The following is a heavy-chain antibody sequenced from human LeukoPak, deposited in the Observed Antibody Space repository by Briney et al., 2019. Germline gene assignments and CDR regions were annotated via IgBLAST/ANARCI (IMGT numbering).Heavy chain of an antibody. CDR1: GYTFTGYH. J-gene: IGHJ5*02. D-gene: IGHD2-15*01. CDR2: INPNSGGT. CDR3: ARVYCSGGSCPGHNWFDP. Sequence: ASVKVSCKASGYTFTGYHMHWVRQAPGQGLEWMGWINPNSGGTNYAQKFQGRVTMTRDTSISTAYMELSRLRSDDTAVYYCARVYCSGGSCPGHNWFDPWGQGTLVTVSS. V-gene: IGHV1-2*02.